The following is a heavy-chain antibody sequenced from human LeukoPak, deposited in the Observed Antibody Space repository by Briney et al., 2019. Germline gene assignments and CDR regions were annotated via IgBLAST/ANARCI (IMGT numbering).Heavy chain of an antibody. CDR3: ASTAAGFSSFLLTY. CDR1: GITLSNYG. Sequence: VRSLRLSCAVSGITLSNYGMSWVRQAPGKGLEWVSYISSSGRTIYNADSVKGRFTISRDDAKNSLYLHMNSLRAEDTAVYYCASTAAGFSSFLLTYWGQGALVTVSS. J-gene: IGHJ4*02. CDR2: ISSSGRTI. D-gene: IGHD6-6*01. V-gene: IGHV3-48*04.